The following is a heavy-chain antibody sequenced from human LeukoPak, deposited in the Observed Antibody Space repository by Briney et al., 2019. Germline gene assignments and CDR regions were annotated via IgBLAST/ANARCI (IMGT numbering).Heavy chain of an antibody. J-gene: IGHJ4*01. D-gene: IGHD2-15*01. Sequence: GGSLRLSCAASGFTFSSYGMSWVRQAPGKGLEWVSGISGSGGSTYYADSVKGRFTISRDNSKNTLYLQMNSLRAEDTAVYYCAKSTAWGEGSGGSNYWGHGTLVTVSS. CDR1: GFTFSSYG. CDR2: ISGSGGST. CDR3: AKSTAWGEGSGGSNY. V-gene: IGHV3-23*01.